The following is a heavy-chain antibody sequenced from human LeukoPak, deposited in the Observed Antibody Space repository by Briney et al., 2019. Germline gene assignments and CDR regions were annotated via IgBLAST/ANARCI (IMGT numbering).Heavy chain of an antibody. V-gene: IGHV3-23*01. CDR1: GFTFSSFA. J-gene: IGHJ4*02. D-gene: IGHD3-16*01. CDR2: IGASGGST. CDR3: AKDRAMYSYASFDY. Sequence: GGSLRLSCAASGFTFSSFAMSWVRQAPGKGLEWVSGIGASGGSTYYADPVKGRFTISRDNSKNTLYLQTHSLRAEDTAVYHCAKDRAMYSYASFDYWGQGTLVIASS.